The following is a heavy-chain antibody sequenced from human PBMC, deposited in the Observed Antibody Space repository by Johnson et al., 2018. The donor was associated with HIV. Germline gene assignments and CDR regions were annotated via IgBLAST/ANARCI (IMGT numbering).Heavy chain of an antibody. CDR1: GFTFSSYD. CDR2: IGTAGDT. D-gene: IGHD3-22*01. Sequence: VQLVESGGGVVRPGGSLRLSCAASGFTFSSYDMHWVRQATGKGLEWVSAIGTAGDTYYPGSVKGRFTISRDNSKNTLYLQMNSLRAEDTAVYYCAKLVGYYYDSSGYYAVDDAFDIWGQGTMVTVSS. V-gene: IGHV3-13*01. CDR3: AKLVGYYYDSSGYYAVDDAFDI. J-gene: IGHJ3*02.